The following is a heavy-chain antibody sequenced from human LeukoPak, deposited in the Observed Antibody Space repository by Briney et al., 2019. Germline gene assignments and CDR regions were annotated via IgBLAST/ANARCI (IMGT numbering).Heavy chain of an antibody. Sequence: SETLSLTCTVSGGSLSSYYWSWIRQPAGKGLEWIGRIYTSGSTNYNPSLTSRVTMSVDTSKIQFSLKLSSVTAADTAVYYCARDQRWLQLDYWGQGTLVTVSS. CDR1: GGSLSSYY. J-gene: IGHJ4*02. D-gene: IGHD5-24*01. CDR2: IYTSGST. CDR3: ARDQRWLQLDY. V-gene: IGHV4-4*07.